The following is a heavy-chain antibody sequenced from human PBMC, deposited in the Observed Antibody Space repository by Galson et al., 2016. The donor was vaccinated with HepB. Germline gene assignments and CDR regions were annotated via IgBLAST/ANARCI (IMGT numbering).Heavy chain of an antibody. D-gene: IGHD6-6*01. Sequence: SLRLSCAASGSTFSINSMSWVRQAPGKGLEWIAAIASSSSYIYYRDSVKGRFTISRDNAKNSVYLQMNSLRAEDTGVYYCARELVRSAFDLWGQGTMVTVSS. V-gene: IGHV3-21*01. CDR3: ARELVRSAFDL. CDR1: GSTFSINS. J-gene: IGHJ3*01. CDR2: IASSSSYI.